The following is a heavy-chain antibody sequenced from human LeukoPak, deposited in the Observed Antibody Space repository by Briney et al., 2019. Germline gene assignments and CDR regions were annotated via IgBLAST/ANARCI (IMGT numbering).Heavy chain of an antibody. CDR2: INPSGGST. J-gene: IGHJ6*02. CDR1: GYTFTSYY. D-gene: IGHD3-22*01. V-gene: IGHV1-46*01. Sequence: GASVKVSCKASGYTFTSYYMHWVRQAPGQGLEWMGLINPSGGSTSYAQKFQGRVTMTRDTSTSTVYMELSGLRSEDTAVYYCARGVRGMIVVVTYYYGMDVWGQGTTVTVSS. CDR3: ARGVRGMIVVVTYYYGMDV.